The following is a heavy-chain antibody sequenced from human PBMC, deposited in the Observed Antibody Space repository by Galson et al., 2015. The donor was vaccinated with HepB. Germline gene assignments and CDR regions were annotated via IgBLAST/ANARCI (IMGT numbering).Heavy chain of an antibody. J-gene: IGHJ4*02. CDR2: IYPGDSDT. Sequence: QSGAEVKKPGESLKISCKGSGYSFTSYWIGWVRQMPGKGLEWMGIIYPGDSDTRYSPSFQGQVTISADKSISTAYLQWSSLKASDTAMYYCARRGYCSGGSCYSPDYWGQGTLVTVSS. V-gene: IGHV5-51*01. CDR1: GYSFTSYW. CDR3: ARRGYCSGGSCYSPDY. D-gene: IGHD2-15*01.